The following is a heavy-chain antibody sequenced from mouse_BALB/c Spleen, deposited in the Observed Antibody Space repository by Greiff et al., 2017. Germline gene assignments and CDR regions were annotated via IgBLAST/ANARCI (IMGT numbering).Heavy chain of an antibody. D-gene: IGHD2-3*01. J-gene: IGHJ4*01. CDR1: GFTFSSYA. Sequence: EVKLVESGGGLVKPGGSLKLSCAASGFTFSSYAMSWVRQTPEKRLEWVASISSGGSTYYPDSVKGRFTISRDNARNILYLQMSSLRSEDTAMYYCARGRGYYVDAMDYWGQGTSVTVSS. CDR3: ARGRGYYVDAMDY. CDR2: ISSGGST. V-gene: IGHV5-6-5*01.